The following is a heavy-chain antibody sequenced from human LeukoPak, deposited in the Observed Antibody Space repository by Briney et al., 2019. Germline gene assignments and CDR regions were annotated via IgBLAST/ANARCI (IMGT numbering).Heavy chain of an antibody. D-gene: IGHD6-6*01. CDR1: GYSFTNYW. CDR3: ARVPGSSSSAVFDY. J-gene: IGHJ4*02. CDR2: IYPGDSDT. Sequence: GESLKISCKGSGYSFTNYWIGWVRQIPGTGMEWMGIIYPGDSDTIYNPSFQGQVTISVDKSISTAYLQWSSLKASDTAMYYCARVPGSSSSAVFDYWGQGTLVTVSS. V-gene: IGHV5-51*01.